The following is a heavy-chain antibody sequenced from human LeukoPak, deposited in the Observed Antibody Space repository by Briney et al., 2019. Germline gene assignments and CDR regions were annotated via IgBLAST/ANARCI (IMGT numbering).Heavy chain of an antibody. CDR1: GFTLSSYG. CDR3: AKAPNTSSGWAFDY. Sequence: GGSLRLSCAASGFTLSSYGMHWVRQAPGKGLEWVAVISYDGSNKYYADSVKGRFTISRDNSKNTLYLQMNSLRAEDTAVYYCAKAPNTSSGWAFDYWGRGTLVTVSS. V-gene: IGHV3-30*18. J-gene: IGHJ4*02. CDR2: ISYDGSNK. D-gene: IGHD6-19*01.